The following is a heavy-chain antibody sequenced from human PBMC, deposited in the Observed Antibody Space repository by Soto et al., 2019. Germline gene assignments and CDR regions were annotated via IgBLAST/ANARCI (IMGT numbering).Heavy chain of an antibody. CDR2: IGASGSTT. CDR1: GFTFSSCA. Sequence: SLGLSCAASGFTFSSCAMSWVRQAPGMGLEWVSAIGASGSTTYYADSMKGRFTISRDNSKNSLYLQMNSLRADDTAVYYCVRRKVRFGYMDVWGKGTTVTVSS. CDR3: VRRKVRFGYMDV. D-gene: IGHD3-10*01. J-gene: IGHJ6*03. V-gene: IGHV3-23*05.